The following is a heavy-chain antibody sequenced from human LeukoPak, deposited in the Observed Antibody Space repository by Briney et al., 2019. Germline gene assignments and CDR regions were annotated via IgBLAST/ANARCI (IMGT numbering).Heavy chain of an antibody. Sequence: GESLKISCKGSGYSFTSYWIGWVRQMPGKGLEWMGIIYPGDSDTRYSPSFQGQVTISADKSISTAYLQWSSLEASDTAMYYCASSRVKRAIAPSDHAFDIWGQGTMVAVSS. V-gene: IGHV5-51*01. CDR1: GYSFTSYW. CDR3: ASSRVKRAIAPSDHAFDI. J-gene: IGHJ3*02. CDR2: IYPGDSDT. D-gene: IGHD3-16*02.